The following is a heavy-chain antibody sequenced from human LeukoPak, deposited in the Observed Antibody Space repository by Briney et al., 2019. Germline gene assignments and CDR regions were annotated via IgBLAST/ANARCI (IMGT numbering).Heavy chain of an antibody. CDR2: ISSSSSTI. D-gene: IGHD4-17*01. CDR1: GFTFSSYS. CDR3: ARESPHGDYVPSYYYYYMDV. V-gene: IGHV3-48*01. J-gene: IGHJ6*03. Sequence: GGSLRLSCAASGFTFSSYSMNWVRQAPGKGLEWVSYISSSSSTIYYADSVKGRFTISRDNAKNSLYLQMNSLRAEDTAVCYCARESPHGDYVPSYYYYYMDVWGKGTTVTVSS.